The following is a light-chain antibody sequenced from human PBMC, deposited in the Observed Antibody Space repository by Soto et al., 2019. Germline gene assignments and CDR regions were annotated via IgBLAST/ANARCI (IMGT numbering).Light chain of an antibody. CDR3: QQFDAPVT. Sequence: EIVLTQSPATLSVSPGERATLSCRSSQGIGSNLAWYQQRPGQPPRLLIYGASSRATGVPARFSGSGSGTEFTLSISSLQSEDAAVYCCQQFDAPVTFGQGTKLEIK. CDR2: GAS. V-gene: IGKV3-15*01. J-gene: IGKJ2*01. CDR1: QGIGSN.